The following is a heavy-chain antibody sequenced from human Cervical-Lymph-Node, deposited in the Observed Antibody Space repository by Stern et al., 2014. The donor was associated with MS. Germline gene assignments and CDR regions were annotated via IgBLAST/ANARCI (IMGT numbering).Heavy chain of an antibody. CDR2: VYSSGST. V-gene: IGHV4-61*02. D-gene: IGHD6-19*01. J-gene: IGHJ4*02. CDR3: ARGKFFSGWLFDY. Sequence: QVQLQESGPGLVKPSETLSLICTVSGGSLSGSSDYWTWIRQTAGKGLEWIGRVYSSGSTHYNPSLQGRVSISIDTSKNVFSLKVTSGTAADTAVYFCARGKFFSGWLFDYWGQGILVTVSS. CDR1: GGSLSGSSDY.